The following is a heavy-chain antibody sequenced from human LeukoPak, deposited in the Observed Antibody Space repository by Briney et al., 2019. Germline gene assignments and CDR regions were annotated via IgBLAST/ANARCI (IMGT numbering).Heavy chain of an antibody. CDR1: GFTFSNAW. CDR3: ARDYYDSSGYLLDY. V-gene: IGHV3-53*01. D-gene: IGHD3-22*01. J-gene: IGHJ4*02. Sequence: GGSLRLSCAASGFTFSNAWMSWVRQAPGKGLEWVSVIYSGGSTYYADSVKGRFTISRDNSKNTLYLQMNSLRAEDTAVYYCARDYYDSSGYLLDYWGQGTLVTVSS. CDR2: IYSGGST.